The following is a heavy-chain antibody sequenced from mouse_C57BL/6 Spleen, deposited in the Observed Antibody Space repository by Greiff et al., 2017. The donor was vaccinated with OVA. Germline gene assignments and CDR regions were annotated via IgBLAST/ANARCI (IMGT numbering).Heavy chain of an antibody. D-gene: IGHD2-2*01. V-gene: IGHV1-26*01. Sequence: VQLQQSGPELVKPGASVKISCKASGYTFTDYYMNWVKQSPGKSLEWIGDINPNNGGTSYNQKFTGKATLTVDKSSSTAYMELRSLTSEDSAVYYCARNGYGYDDAMDYWGQGTSVTVSS. CDR1: GYTFTDYY. CDR2: INPNNGGT. J-gene: IGHJ4*01. CDR3: ARNGYGYDDAMDY.